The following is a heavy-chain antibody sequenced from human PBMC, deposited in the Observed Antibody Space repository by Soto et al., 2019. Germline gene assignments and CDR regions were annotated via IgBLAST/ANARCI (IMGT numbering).Heavy chain of an antibody. CDR3: AREPATAKPEGVDF. Sequence: ASVKVSCKASGYTFSDYYIHWVRQAPGQGLEWMGWINPSSGGTKYAPKFQGGVTVTRDTSITTAYMELSRLRSGDTAVYYCAREPATAKPEGVDFWGQGTLVTVSS. CDR1: GYTFSDYY. CDR2: INPSSGGT. V-gene: IGHV1-2*02. D-gene: IGHD1-1*01. J-gene: IGHJ4*02.